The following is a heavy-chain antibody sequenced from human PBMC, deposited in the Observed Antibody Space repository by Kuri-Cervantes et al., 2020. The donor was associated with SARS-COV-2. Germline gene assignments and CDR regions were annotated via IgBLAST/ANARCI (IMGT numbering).Heavy chain of an antibody. CDR2: INPYNSDT. Sequence: ASVKVSCKASAYTFTAYYIHWVRQAPGQGLEWMGWINPYNSDTNYAQKFQGRVTLTRDTSISTAYMELNRLRSDDTAVYYCARDPGYCSGGTCLDYWGQGTLVTVSS. D-gene: IGHD2-15*01. CDR1: AYTFTAYY. J-gene: IGHJ4*02. CDR3: ARDPGYCSGGTCLDY. V-gene: IGHV1-2*02.